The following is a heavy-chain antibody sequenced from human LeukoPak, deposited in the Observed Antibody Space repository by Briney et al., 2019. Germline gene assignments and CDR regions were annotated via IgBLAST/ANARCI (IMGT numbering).Heavy chain of an antibody. CDR1: GFTFSSYG. CDR3: AKDGGYEGGSFDY. J-gene: IGHJ4*02. V-gene: IGHV3-30*18. CDR2: ISYDGSNK. Sequence: PGRSLRLSCAASGFTFSSYGMHWVRQAPGKGLEWVAVISYDGSNKYYADSVKGRFTISRDNSKNTLYLQMNSLRAEDTAVYYCAKDGGYEGGSFDYWGQGTLVTVSS. D-gene: IGHD5-12*01.